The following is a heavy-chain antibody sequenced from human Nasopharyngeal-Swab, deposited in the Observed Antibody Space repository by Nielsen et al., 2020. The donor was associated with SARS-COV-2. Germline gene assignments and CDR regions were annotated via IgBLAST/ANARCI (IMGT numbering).Heavy chain of an antibody. CDR2: IYYNGNT. CDR3: VRSSSWYYFDY. V-gene: IGHV4-39*01. D-gene: IGHD6-13*01. J-gene: IGHJ4*02. Sequence: ESLKISCTVSGDSIAYSTFYWGWIRQPPGKGLERIGHIYYNGNTYQNPSLKSRLTISVDKSKNQFSLQLSSVTAADTAVYYCVRSSSWYYFDYWAQGTQVTVSS. CDR1: GDSIAYSTFY.